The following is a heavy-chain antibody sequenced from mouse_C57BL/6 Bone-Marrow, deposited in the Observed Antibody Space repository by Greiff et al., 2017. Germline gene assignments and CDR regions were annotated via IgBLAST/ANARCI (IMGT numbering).Heavy chain of an antibody. D-gene: IGHD1-1*01. J-gene: IGHJ1*03. CDR3: ACITTVVSHGWYVDV. V-gene: IGHV5-17*01. CDR2: ISSGSSTI. Sequence: EVKLMESGGGLVKPGGSLKLSCAASGFTFSDYGMHWVRQAPEKGLEWVAYISSGSSTIYYADTVKGRFTISRDNAKNTLFLQMTSLRSEDTAMYYWACITTVVSHGWYVDVWGTGTTVTVSS. CDR1: GFTFSDYG.